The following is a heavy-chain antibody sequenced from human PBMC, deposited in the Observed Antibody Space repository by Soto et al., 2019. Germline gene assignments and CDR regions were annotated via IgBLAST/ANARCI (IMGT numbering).Heavy chain of an antibody. CDR3: ASQGYCRDLRCYRSTGFWSFDL. Sequence: QVQLQQWGAGLLKPSDTLSLTCAVYGGSFSYYYWTWVRQPPGKGLEWIGEINHNGSASYNPSLKSRHTMSLDTSNNQFSLRLRSVTAADTAVYYCASQGYCRDLRCYRSTGFWSFDLWGRGTLVTVSS. CDR2: INHNGSA. V-gene: IGHV4-34*01. J-gene: IGHJ2*01. CDR1: GGSFSYYY. D-gene: IGHD2-15*01.